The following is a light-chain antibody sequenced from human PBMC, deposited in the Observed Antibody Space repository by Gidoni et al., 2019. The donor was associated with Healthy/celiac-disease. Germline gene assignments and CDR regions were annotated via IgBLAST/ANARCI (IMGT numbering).Light chain of an antibody. J-gene: IGKJ1*01. CDR3: QQYNSYSRT. Sequence: DIQMTQSPSTLSASVGDRVTITCRASQSISSWLAWYQQKPGKAPKLLIYKASSLESGVPSRFSGSGSGTESTLTISSLQPDDFATYYCQQYNSYSRTFGQGTKVEIK. CDR2: KAS. CDR1: QSISSW. V-gene: IGKV1-5*03.